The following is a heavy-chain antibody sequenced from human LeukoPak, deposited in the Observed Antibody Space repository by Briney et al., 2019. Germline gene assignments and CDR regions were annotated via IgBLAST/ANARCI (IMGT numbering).Heavy chain of an antibody. V-gene: IGHV1-69*01. D-gene: IGHD3-3*01. CDR2: IIPIFGTA. Sequence: ASVKVSCKASGGTFSSYAISWVRQAPGQGLEWMGGIIPIFGTANYAQKFQGRVTITADESTSTAYMELSSLRSEDTAVYYCARTQLYDFWSGYYGDAFDIWGQGTMVTVSS. CDR1: GGTFSSYA. CDR3: ARTQLYDFWSGYYGDAFDI. J-gene: IGHJ3*02.